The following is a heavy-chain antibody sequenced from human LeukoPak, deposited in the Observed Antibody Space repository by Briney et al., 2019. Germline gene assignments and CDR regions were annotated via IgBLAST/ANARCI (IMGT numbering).Heavy chain of an antibody. CDR2: TWNDGSNK. D-gene: IGHD6-19*01. V-gene: IGHV3-33*03. CDR1: GFTFSSFG. Sequence: GGPLRLSCEVSGFTFSSFGMHWVRQAPGKGLEWVAVTWNDGSNKYYADSVKGRFTISRDNSRNTLYLQMNSLRDEDTAVYYCAKGGVTSGWPTPFDSWGQGTLVTVSS. J-gene: IGHJ4*02. CDR3: AKGGVTSGWPTPFDS.